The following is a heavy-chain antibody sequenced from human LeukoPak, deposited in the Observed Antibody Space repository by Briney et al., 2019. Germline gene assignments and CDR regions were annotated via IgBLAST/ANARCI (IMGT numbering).Heavy chain of an antibody. CDR3: ACNLGNNVDIVVVPAHVFDY. CDR2: IYHSGST. D-gene: IGHD2-2*03. J-gene: IGHJ4*02. Sequence: PSETLSLTCAVSGYSISSGYYWGWIRQPPGKGLEWIGSIYHSGSTYYNPSLKSRVTISVDTSKNQFSLKLSSVTAADTAVYYCACNLGNNVDIVVVPAHVFDYWGQGTLVTVSS. V-gene: IGHV4-38-2*01. CDR1: GYSISSGYY.